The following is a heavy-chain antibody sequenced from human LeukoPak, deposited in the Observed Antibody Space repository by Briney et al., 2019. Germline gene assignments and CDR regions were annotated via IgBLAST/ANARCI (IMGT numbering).Heavy chain of an antibody. V-gene: IGHV4-59*01. CDR2: ISYSGSA. J-gene: IGHJ4*02. D-gene: IGHD3-22*01. CDR1: GGSISIYY. CDR3: ARDSGFYYDSSDYYGTYDY. Sequence: PSETLSLTCTVSGGSISIYYWSWIRQPPGKGLEWIGYISYSGSAIYNPSLKSRLTISVDTSKNQFSLKLSPVTAADTAVYYCARDSGFYYDSSDYYGTYDYWGQGTLVTVSS.